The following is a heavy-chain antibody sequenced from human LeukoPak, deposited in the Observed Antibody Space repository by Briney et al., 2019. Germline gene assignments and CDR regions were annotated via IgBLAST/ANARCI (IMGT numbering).Heavy chain of an antibody. CDR3: ARDSPSSTSWGY. Sequence: GGSLRLSCAASGFAFSAYWMTWIRQAPGKGLEWVANIKLDGSLKYYADSVQGRFTISRDNVRSSLYLQMNSLRAEDTAVYYCARDSPSSTSWGYWGQGTLVTVSS. CDR1: GFAFSAYW. J-gene: IGHJ4*02. CDR2: IKLDGSLK. D-gene: IGHD2-2*01. V-gene: IGHV3-7*01.